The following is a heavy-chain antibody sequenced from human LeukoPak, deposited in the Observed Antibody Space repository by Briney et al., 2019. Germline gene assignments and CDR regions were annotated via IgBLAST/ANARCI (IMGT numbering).Heavy chain of an antibody. CDR2: IGTAGDT. V-gene: IGHV3-13*01. CDR1: GFTFSSYD. Sequence: GGSLRLSCAASGFTFSSYDMHWVRQATGKGLEWVSAIGTAGDTYYPGSVKGRFTISRENAKNSLYLQMNSLRAEDTAVYYCARRLSGSYYAYFDCWGQGTLVTVSS. CDR3: ARRLSGSYYAYFDC. J-gene: IGHJ4*02. D-gene: IGHD1-26*01.